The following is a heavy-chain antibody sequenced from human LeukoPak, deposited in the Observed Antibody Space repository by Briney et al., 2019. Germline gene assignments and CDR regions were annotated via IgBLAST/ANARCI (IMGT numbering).Heavy chain of an antibody. CDR2: IYHSGST. J-gene: IGHJ4*02. V-gene: IGHV4-38-2*02. CDR1: GYSISSGYY. CDR3: ARDLGYSYGHFDY. Sequence: PSETLSLTCTVSGYSISSGYYWGWIRQPPGKGLEWIGSIYHSGSTYYNPSHKSRVTISVDTSKNQFSLKLSSVTAADTAVYYCARDLGYSYGHFDYWGQGTLVTVSS. D-gene: IGHD5-18*01.